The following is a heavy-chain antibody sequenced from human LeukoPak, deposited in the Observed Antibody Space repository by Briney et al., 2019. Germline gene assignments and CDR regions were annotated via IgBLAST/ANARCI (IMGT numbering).Heavy chain of an antibody. CDR3: ARGTLYSGWSHYIDY. J-gene: IGHJ4*02. CDR1: GYSISSGYY. D-gene: IGHD6-19*01. CDR2: IYRSGST. V-gene: IGHV4-38-2*02. Sequence: PSETLSLTCTVSGYSISSGYYWVWIRQPPGKGLEWIGSIYRSGSTNYNPSLKSRVTISVDMSKNLFSLRLRSVTAADTAIYYCARGTLYSGWSHYIDYWGQGSQVTVSS.